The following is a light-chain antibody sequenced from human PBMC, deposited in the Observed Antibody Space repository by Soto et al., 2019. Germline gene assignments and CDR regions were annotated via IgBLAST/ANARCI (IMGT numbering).Light chain of an antibody. CDR1: SGHSSYP. CDR2: ANSDGSH. J-gene: IGLJ2*01. V-gene: IGLV4-69*01. CDR3: QTWATGIRI. Sequence: QLVLTQSPSASASLGASVKLTCTLSSGHSSYPIAWHQQQPEKGSRYLMKANSDGSHNKGDGIPDRFSGSSSGAERYLTISSLQSEDEADYYCQTWATGIRIFGGGTKLTVL.